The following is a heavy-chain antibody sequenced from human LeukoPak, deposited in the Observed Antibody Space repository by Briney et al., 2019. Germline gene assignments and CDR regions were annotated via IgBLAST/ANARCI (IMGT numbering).Heavy chain of an antibody. V-gene: IGHV3-9*02. J-gene: IGHJ6*02. CDR2: VFWNGVDK. CDR1: GFIANDHA. Sequence: PGRSLTLSCVASGFIANDHAMHWVRQTPGKGLEWVAGVFWNGVDKGYADSVKGRFTIFRDNAKNSMYLQMNSLRIEDTALYYCSKDISAGGLDVWGPGTPVTVSS. D-gene: IGHD3-16*02. CDR3: SKDISAGGLDV.